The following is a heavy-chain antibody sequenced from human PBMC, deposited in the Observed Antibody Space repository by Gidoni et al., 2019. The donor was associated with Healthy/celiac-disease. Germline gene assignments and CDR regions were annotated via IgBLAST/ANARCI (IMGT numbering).Heavy chain of an antibody. CDR2: IYPGDSDT. CDR1: GYSCTSYW. J-gene: IGHJ4*02. Sequence: EVQRVQSGAEVKKPGESLKISCKGSGYSCTSYWIGWRRQMPGKGLECMGIIYPGDSDTRYSPSSQGKVTISSDQSISTAYLQWSSLKASDTVMYYCARLMGYFDWPHFDYWGQGTLVTVSS. D-gene: IGHD3-9*01. CDR3: ARLMGYFDWPHFDY. V-gene: IGHV5-51*01.